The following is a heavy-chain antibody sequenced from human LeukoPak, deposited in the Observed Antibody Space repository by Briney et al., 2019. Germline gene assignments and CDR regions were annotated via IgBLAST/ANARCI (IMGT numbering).Heavy chain of an antibody. D-gene: IGHD1-26*01. CDR2: ISGSGGST. CDR1: GFTFSTYA. J-gene: IGHJ4*02. CDR3: AKAAVGATGGYFDY. V-gene: IGHV3-23*01. Sequence: GGSLRLSCAASGFTFSTYAMTWVRQAPGKGLEWVSTISGSGGSTYYAGSVKGRFTISRDNSQNTLYMQLNSLRVEDTAVYYCAKAAVGATGGYFDYWGQGILVTVSS.